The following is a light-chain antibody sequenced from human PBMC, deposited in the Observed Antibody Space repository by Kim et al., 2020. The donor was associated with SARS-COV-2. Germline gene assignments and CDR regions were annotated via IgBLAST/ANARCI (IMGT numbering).Light chain of an antibody. CDR3: QQYYNWPPFT. J-gene: IGKJ2*01. Sequence: EIVMTQSPATLSVSPGERVTLSCRASQFVSSNLAWYQQKPGQAPRFLIYGASTRAPGIPARFSGSGSGTDFTLTISSLQSEDFAVYYCQQYYNWPPFTFGQGTKLEI. CDR2: GAS. CDR1: QFVSSN. V-gene: IGKV3-15*01.